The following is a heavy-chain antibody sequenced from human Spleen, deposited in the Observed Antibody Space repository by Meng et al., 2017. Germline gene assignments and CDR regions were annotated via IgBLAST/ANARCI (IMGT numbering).Heavy chain of an antibody. CDR2: IIPIFGTA. J-gene: IGHJ4*02. CDR1: GGTFSSYA. V-gene: IGHV1-69*05. Sequence: SVKVSCKASGGTFSSYAISWVRQAPGQGLEWMGGIIPIFGTANYAQKFQGRVTITTDESTSTAYMELSSLRSEDTAVYYCARDEQENYYDSSGYYFGAYADWGQGTLVTVSS. CDR3: ARDEQENYYDSSGYYFGAYAD. D-gene: IGHD3-22*01.